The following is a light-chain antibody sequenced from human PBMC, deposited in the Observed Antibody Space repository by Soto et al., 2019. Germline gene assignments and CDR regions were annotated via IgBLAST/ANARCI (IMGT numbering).Light chain of an antibody. CDR3: QQRNVWPPIT. Sequence: VLTQSPSTLSLSPGERSTLSFMASQSIHTSLAWYQQKSGKPPRLVIYDSTLRANGVPDRFGGSRSGTEFTLTINSLEPEDFAVYYCQQRNVWPPITFGQGTRLEIK. CDR1: QSIHTS. CDR2: DST. J-gene: IGKJ5*01. V-gene: IGKV3-11*01.